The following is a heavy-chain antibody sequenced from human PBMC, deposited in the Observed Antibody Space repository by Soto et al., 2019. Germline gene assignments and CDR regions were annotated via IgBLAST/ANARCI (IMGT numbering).Heavy chain of an antibody. CDR1: GGSISSGDYY. D-gene: IGHD5-18*01. J-gene: IGHJ3*02. V-gene: IGHV4-30-4*01. Sequence: QVQLQESGPGLVKPSQTLSLTCTVSGGSISSGDYYWSWIRQPPGKGREWIGYIYYSGSTYYNPSLKSRVTISVDTSKNQCSLKLSSVTAADTAVYYCARDRSRYSYGRDHDAFDIWGQGTMVTVSS. CDR3: ARDRSRYSYGRDHDAFDI. CDR2: IYYSGST.